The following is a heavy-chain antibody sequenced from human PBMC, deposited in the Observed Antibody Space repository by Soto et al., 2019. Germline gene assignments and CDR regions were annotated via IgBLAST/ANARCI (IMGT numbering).Heavy chain of an antibody. CDR1: GFTFSSYG. CDR3: AKDGVLMVYAIGYYFDY. V-gene: IGHV3-30*18. Sequence: GGSLRLSCAASGFTFSSYGMHWVRQAPGKGLEWVAVISYDGSNKYYADSVKGRFTISRDNSKNTLYLQMSSLRAEDTAVYYCAKDGVLMVYAIGYYFDYWGQGTLVTVSS. D-gene: IGHD2-8*01. CDR2: ISYDGSNK. J-gene: IGHJ4*02.